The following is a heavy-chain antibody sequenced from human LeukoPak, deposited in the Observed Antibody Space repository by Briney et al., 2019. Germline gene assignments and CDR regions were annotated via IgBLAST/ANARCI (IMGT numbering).Heavy chain of an antibody. CDR1: GGTFSSYA. Sequence: ASVKVSCKASGGTFSSYAISWVRQAPGQGLEWMGGIIPTFGTANYAQKFQGRVTITADESTSTGYMELSSLRSEDTAVYYCASKRGYSYGLDYWGQGTLVTVSS. CDR3: ASKRGYSYGLDY. V-gene: IGHV1-69*01. J-gene: IGHJ4*02. CDR2: IIPTFGTA. D-gene: IGHD5-18*01.